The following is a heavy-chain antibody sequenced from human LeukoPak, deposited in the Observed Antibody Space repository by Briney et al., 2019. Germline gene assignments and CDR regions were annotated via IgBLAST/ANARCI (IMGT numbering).Heavy chain of an antibody. Sequence: PSETLSLTCTVSGGSISGYYWSWIRQPPGKRLEWIGYISYSGSTNYNPSLKSRVTISVDTSKSQFYLKLSSVTAADTAVYYCARGGDGYFDYWGQGTLVTVSS. J-gene: IGHJ4*02. V-gene: IGHV4-59*01. CDR3: ARGGDGYFDY. CDR2: ISYSGST. CDR1: GGSISGYY. D-gene: IGHD5-24*01.